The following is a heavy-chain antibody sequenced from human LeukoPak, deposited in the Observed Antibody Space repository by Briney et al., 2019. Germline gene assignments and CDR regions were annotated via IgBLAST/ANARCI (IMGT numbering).Heavy chain of an antibody. CDR2: IYYSGST. D-gene: IGHD3-3*01. V-gene: IGHV4-59*01. J-gene: IGHJ3*02. CDR3: GGPYDFWTKNIGDAFDI. Sequence: SETLSLTCTVSGGSISSYYWSWIRQPPGKGLEWIGYIYYSGSTNYNPSLKSRVTISVDTSKNQFSLKLSSVTAADTAVYYSGGPYDFWTKNIGDAFDIWGQGTMVTVSS. CDR1: GGSISSYY.